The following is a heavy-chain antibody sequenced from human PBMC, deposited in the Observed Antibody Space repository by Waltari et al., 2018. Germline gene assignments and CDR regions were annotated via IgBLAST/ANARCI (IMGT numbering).Heavy chain of an antibody. Sequence: QVQLVQSGAEAKKPGSSVRVSCRASGGTFTSDRVNRVRQAPGKGLGWMGRIMPDISETKYAVKFQGRITITADKSTGTVYMELSSLRSDDTAVYYCAGGDGGYYYYKMDVWGQGTTVTVSS. CDR1: GGTFTSDR. CDR2: IMPDISET. CDR3: AGGDGGYYYYKMDV. V-gene: IGHV1-69*02. J-gene: IGHJ6*03. D-gene: IGHD3-10*01.